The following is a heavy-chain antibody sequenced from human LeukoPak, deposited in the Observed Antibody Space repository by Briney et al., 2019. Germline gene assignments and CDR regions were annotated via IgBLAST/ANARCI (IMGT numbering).Heavy chain of an antibody. D-gene: IGHD3-3*01. CDR1: GYTFTSYD. CDR3: ARSDTTLRFRPAENIYYSFYGMDV. V-gene: IGHV1-3*01. J-gene: IGHJ6*02. Sequence: ASVKVSCKASGYTFTSYDMYCVRQAPGQRLDWMGWINCGNGNTKYSQKFQGRVTITRDTSASTAYMELSSLKASDTAMYYCARSDTTLRFRPAENIYYSFYGMDVWGQGTTVTVSS. CDR2: INCGNGNT.